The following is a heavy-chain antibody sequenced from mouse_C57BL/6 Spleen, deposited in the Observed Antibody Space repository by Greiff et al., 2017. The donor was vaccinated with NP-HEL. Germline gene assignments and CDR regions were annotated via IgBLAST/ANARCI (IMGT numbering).Heavy chain of an antibody. CDR2: IYPGDGDT. V-gene: IGHV1-82*01. D-gene: IGHD1-1*01. CDR3: AVTTVVAPFDY. J-gene: IGHJ2*01. Sequence: VKVVESGPELVKPGASVKISCKASGYAFSSSWMNWVKQRPGKGLEWIGRIYPGDGDTNYNGKFKGKATLTADKSSSTAYMQLSSLTSEDSAVYFCAVTTVVAPFDYWGQGTTLTVSS. CDR1: GYAFSSSW.